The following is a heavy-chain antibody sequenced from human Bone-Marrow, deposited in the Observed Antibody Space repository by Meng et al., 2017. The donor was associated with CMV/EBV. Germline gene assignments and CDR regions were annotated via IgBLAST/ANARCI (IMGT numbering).Heavy chain of an antibody. CDR1: GYNFSSYG. J-gene: IGHJ5*02. V-gene: IGHV1-18*01. D-gene: IGHD2-15*01. CDR2: ISAYNGNT. Sequence: ASVKVSCKASGYNFSSYGISWVRQAPGQGLEWMGWISAYNGNTDYAQKLQGRVTLTTDTSTSTAYMELRSLRSDDTAVYYCARVGPVVFRIHKWFDPWGQGTLVTVSS. CDR3: ARVGPVVFRIHKWFDP.